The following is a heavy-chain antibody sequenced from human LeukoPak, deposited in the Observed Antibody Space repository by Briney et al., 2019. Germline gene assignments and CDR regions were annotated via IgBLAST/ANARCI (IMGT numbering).Heavy chain of an antibody. CDR1: GGSFSGYY. J-gene: IGHJ6*02. D-gene: IGHD1-1*01. CDR2: INHSGST. Sequence: SETLSLTCAVYGGSFSGYYWSWIRQPPGKGLEWIGEINHSGSTNYNPSLKSRVTISIDTSKNQFSLKLSSVPAADPAVYYCARLPRQGTPGTTPGFRAGYYYYYGMDVWGQGTTVTVSS. V-gene: IGHV4-34*01. CDR3: ARLPRQGTPGTTPGFRAGYYYYYGMDV.